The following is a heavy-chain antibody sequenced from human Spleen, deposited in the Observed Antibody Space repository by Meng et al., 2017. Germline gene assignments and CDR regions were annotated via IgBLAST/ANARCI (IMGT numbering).Heavy chain of an antibody. J-gene: IGHJ4*02. CDR2: TRNKANSFTT. V-gene: IGHV3-72*01. CDR1: GFTFSDHF. D-gene: IGHD4-17*01. CDR3: ARPIAGDYGRIGYFDY. Sequence: GESLKISCAASGFTFSDHFMDWVRQAPGKGLEWVGRTRNKANSFTTEYAASVKGRFAISRDDSKNSLYLQMNSLRAEDTAVYYCARPIAGDYGRIGYFDYWGQGTLVTAPQ.